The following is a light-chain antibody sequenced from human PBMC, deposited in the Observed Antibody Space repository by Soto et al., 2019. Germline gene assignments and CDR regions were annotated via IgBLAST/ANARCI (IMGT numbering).Light chain of an antibody. Sequence: ETVMTQFPATLSVSPGERATLSCRASQSVSANLAWYRQIPGQAPRLLIYGASSRATGIPVRFSGSGSGTEFTLTISSLQSEDFAVYYCQQYNNWPLTFGQGTRLEIK. CDR2: GAS. V-gene: IGKV3-15*01. CDR1: QSVSAN. J-gene: IGKJ5*01. CDR3: QQYNNWPLT.